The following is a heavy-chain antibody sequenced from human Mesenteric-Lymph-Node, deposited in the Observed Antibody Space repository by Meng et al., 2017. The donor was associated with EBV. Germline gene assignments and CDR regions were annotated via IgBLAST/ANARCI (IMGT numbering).Heavy chain of an antibody. CDR1: GYNFTSYD. CDR2: MNPDNGNT. Sequence: QVQLVQSGAEVKTPGASVKVSCKASGYNFTSYDINWVRQATGQGLEWIGWMNPDNGNTASAEKFQGRVTMTRNTSTNTAYMELNSLTSEDTAVYFCSRDSIYQGRDSWGQGTLVTVSS. J-gene: IGHJ4*02. D-gene: IGHD2-2*01. CDR3: SRDSIYQGRDS. V-gene: IGHV1-8*01.